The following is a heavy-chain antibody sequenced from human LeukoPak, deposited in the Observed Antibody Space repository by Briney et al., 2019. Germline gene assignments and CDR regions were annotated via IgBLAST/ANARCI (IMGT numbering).Heavy chain of an antibody. Sequence: GGSLRLSCAASGFFFGSYEMNWVRQAPGKGLQWVSAISNDGGGIQYADFVKGRFTISRDNSKNMLFLQMNSLTAEDTALYYCAKGSSGYFADLWGQGTLVTVSS. V-gene: IGHV3-23*01. CDR3: AKGSSGYFADL. J-gene: IGHJ5*02. D-gene: IGHD3-22*01. CDR1: GFFFGSYE. CDR2: ISNDGGGI.